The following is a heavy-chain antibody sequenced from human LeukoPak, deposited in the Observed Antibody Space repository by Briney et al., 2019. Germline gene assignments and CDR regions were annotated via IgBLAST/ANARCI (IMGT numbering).Heavy chain of an antibody. CDR3: AKSIAVAGFAGGRTFDY. V-gene: IGHV3-30*04. Sequence: GGSLRLSCAASGFTFSSYVMHWVRQAPGKGLEWVAVISYDGSNKYYADSVKGRFTISRDNSKNTLYLQMNSLRAEDTAVYFCAKSIAVAGFAGGRTFDYWGQGTLVTVSS. J-gene: IGHJ4*02. CDR2: ISYDGSNK. D-gene: IGHD6-19*01. CDR1: GFTFSSYV.